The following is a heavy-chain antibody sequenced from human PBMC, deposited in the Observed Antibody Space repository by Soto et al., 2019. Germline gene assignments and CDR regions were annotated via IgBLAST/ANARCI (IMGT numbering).Heavy chain of an antibody. J-gene: IGHJ4*02. CDR2: IYYSGST. CDR1: GGSISSYY. V-gene: IGHV4-59*01. CDR3: AASNYYDSCVYGY. D-gene: IGHD3-22*01. Sequence: QVQLQESGPGLVKPSETLSLTCTVSGGSISSYYWSWIRQPPGKGLEWIGYIYYSGSTNYNPSLKSRVTISVDTSKNQFSLKLSSVTAADTAVYYCAASNYYDSCVYGYWGQGTLVTVSS.